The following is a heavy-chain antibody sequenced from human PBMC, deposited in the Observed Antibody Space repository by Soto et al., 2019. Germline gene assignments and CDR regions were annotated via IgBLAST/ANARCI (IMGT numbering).Heavy chain of an antibody. CDR1: GFTFSSYA. CDR2: ISYDGSNK. Sequence: QVQLVESGGGVVQPGRSLRLSCASSGFTFSSYAMHWVRQAPGKGLEWVAVISYDGSNKYYADSVKGRFTISRDNSKNTLYLQMNSLRAEDTAVYYCAREPDYGDYRAGYYYYGMAVGGKGTTVTVSS. J-gene: IGHJ6*04. V-gene: IGHV3-30-3*01. CDR3: AREPDYGDYRAGYYYYGMAV. D-gene: IGHD4-17*01.